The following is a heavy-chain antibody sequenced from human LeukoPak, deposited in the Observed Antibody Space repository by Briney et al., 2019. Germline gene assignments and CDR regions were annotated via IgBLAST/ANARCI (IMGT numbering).Heavy chain of an antibody. J-gene: IGHJ4*02. CDR1: GGTFSSYA. Sequence: GASVKVSCKASGGTFSSYAISRVRQAPGQGLEWMGRIIPILGIANYAQKLQGRVTMTTDTSTSTAYMELRSLRSDDTAVYYCARDWTYDSSGYFGFDYWGQGTLVTVSS. CDR3: ARDWTYDSSGYFGFDY. CDR2: IIPILGIA. V-gene: IGHV1-69*04. D-gene: IGHD3-22*01.